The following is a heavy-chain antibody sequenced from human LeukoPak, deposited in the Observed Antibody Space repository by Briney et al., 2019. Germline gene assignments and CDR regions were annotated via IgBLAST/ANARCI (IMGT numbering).Heavy chain of an antibody. CDR2: ISGSGGST. CDR1: GFTFSSYA. J-gene: IGHJ5*02. Sequence: GGSLRLSCAASGFTFSSYAMSWVRQAPGKGLEWVSAISGSGGSTYYADSVKGRFTISRDNSKNTLYLQMNSLRAEDTAVYYCANALQTYYYDSSGYIPWGQGTLVTVSS. D-gene: IGHD3-22*01. CDR3: ANALQTYYYDSSGYIP. V-gene: IGHV3-23*01.